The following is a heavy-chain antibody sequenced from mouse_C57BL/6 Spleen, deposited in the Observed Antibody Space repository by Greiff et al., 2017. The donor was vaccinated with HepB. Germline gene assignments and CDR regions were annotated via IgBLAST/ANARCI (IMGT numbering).Heavy chain of an antibody. Sequence: QVQLQQPGAELVRPGTSVKLSCKASGYTFTSYWMHWVKQRPGQGLEWIGVIDPSDSYTNYNQKFKGKATLTVDKSSSTAYMQLSSLTSEDSAVYYCARWRDWFAYWGQGTLVTVSA. CDR3: ARWRDWFAY. CDR2: IDPSDSYT. CDR1: GYTFTSYW. J-gene: IGHJ3*01. V-gene: IGHV1-59*01.